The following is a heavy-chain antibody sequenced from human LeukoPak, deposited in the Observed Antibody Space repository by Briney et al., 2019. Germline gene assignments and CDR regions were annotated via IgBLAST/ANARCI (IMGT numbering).Heavy chain of an antibody. J-gene: IGHJ4*02. Sequence: SETLSLTCTVSGGSLSASTYYWAWIRQPPGKGLEWIGSMSHSGRPYYNPSFESRVTISLDMSKNQFSLRLTSMTAADTAMYYCAREGGGLSVTDFWGRGTLVTVSS. CDR2: MSHSGRP. CDR1: GGSLSASTYY. CDR3: AREGGGLSVTDF. D-gene: IGHD2-21*02. V-gene: IGHV4-39*07.